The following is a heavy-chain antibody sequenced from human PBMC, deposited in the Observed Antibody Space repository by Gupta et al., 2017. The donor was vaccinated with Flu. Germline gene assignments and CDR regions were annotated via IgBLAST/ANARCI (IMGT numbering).Heavy chain of an antibody. CDR3: ARDHWQGGATSAVTQADS. Sequence: GKGLEWVSTLSGSGSTTYYADSVKGRFTISRDNSKSTLYLQMNSLRVDDTAIYSCARDHWQGGATSAVTQADSWGQGTPVSVSS. CDR2: LSGSGSTT. J-gene: IGHJ4*02. D-gene: IGHD1-26*01. V-gene: IGHV3-23*01.